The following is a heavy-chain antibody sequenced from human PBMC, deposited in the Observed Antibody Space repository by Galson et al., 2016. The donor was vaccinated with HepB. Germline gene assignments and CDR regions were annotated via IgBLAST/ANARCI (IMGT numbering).Heavy chain of an antibody. CDR1: GYSFTTYA. D-gene: IGHD3-3*01. CDR3: ARSRLLEWLLLPHFDY. CDR2: INAGNANT. J-gene: IGHJ4*02. V-gene: IGHV1-3*01. Sequence: SVKVSCKASGYSFTTYAMNWVRKAPGQRLEWMGWINAGNANTKYSKKFQGRVTISRDTSASTASLELSSLRSEDTAVYYCARSRLLEWLLLPHFDYWGQGTLVTVSS.